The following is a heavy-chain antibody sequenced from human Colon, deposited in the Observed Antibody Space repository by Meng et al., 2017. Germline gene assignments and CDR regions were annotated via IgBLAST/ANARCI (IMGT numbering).Heavy chain of an antibody. V-gene: IGHV4-30-4*01. D-gene: IGHD2-2*01. Sequence: QGQLQESGPGLVKPSQILSLTCTISNGSINSADYYWNWLRQPPGKGPEWLGYIHSSGNTYYTPSLKSRLAMSLDTSKNQFSLRLTSVTAADTAVYYCARNPVIPDARTFDFWGQGALVTVSS. CDR1: NGSINSADYY. CDR3: ARNPVIPDARTFDF. J-gene: IGHJ4*02. CDR2: IHSSGNT.